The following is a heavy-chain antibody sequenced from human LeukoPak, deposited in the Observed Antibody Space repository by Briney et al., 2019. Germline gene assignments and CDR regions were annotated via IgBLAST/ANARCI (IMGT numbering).Heavy chain of an antibody. D-gene: IGHD6-13*01. J-gene: IGHJ5*02. V-gene: IGHV3-30*18. CDR3: AKDRGSSWIRDNWFDP. CDR2: ISYDGSNK. Sequence: GGSLRLSCAASGFTFSSYGMHWVRQAPGKGLEWVAVISYDGSNKYYADSVKGRFTISRDNSKNTLYLQMNSLRAEDTAVYYCAKDRGSSWIRDNWFDPWGQGTLVTVSS. CDR1: GFTFSSYG.